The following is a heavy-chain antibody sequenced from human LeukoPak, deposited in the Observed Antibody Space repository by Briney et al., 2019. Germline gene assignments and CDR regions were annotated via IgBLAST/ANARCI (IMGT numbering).Heavy chain of an antibody. D-gene: IGHD6-19*01. V-gene: IGHV1-18*01. CDR1: GYTFTSYG. J-gene: IGHJ6*02. Sequence: ASVKVSCKASGYTFTSYGISWVRQAPGQGLEWMGWISAYNGNTNYAQKLQGRVTITRDTSASTAYMELSSLRSEDTAVYYCAILAVAGTKAYYYYGMDVWGQGTTVTVSS. CDR3: AILAVAGTKAYYYYGMDV. CDR2: ISAYNGNT.